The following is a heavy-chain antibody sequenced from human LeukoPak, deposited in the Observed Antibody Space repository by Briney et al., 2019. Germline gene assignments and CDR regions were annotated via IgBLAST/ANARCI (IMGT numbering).Heavy chain of an antibody. J-gene: IGHJ6*02. D-gene: IGHD2-2*01. CDR1: GFTFSSYS. CDR3: ARDLSSYYYYGMDV. CDR2: ISSSSSYI. V-gene: IGHV3-21*01. Sequence: PGGSLRLSCAASGFTFSSYSMNWVRQAPGKGLEWVSSISSSSSYIYYADSVKGRFTISRDNAKNSLYLQMNSLRAEDTAVYYCARDLSSYYYYGMDVWGQGTTVTVPS.